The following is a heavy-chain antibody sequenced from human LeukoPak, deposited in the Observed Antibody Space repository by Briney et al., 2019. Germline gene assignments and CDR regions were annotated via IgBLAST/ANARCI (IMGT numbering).Heavy chain of an antibody. J-gene: IGHJ4*01. V-gene: IGHV1-18*01. D-gene: IGHD6-19*01. CDR3: VRGMAVAGIYLY. CDR2: IGRDGDDR. CDR1: GYTFSNYG. Sequence: ASVKVSCKTSGYTFSNYGISWVRQAPGQGLEWMGWIGRDGDDRKYAAKVQGRVTMTKDTSTSTAYMELRSLASDDSAVYYCVRGMAVAGIYLYWGQGTLVTVSS.